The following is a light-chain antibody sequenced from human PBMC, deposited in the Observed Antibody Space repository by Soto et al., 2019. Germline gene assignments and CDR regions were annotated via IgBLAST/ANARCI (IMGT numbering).Light chain of an antibody. CDR3: MQVLQIPIT. J-gene: IGKJ5*01. CDR2: LGS. Sequence: EIVTTQTPLNRPVTPGRPTSISYRSSQSLLYSNGYNYVDWYLQKPGQSQQLLIYLGSNRASGVPDRFSGSGSGTDFTLKISRVEAEDVGVYYCMQVLQIPITFGQGTRLEIK. CDR1: QSLLYSNGYNY. V-gene: IGKV2-28*01.